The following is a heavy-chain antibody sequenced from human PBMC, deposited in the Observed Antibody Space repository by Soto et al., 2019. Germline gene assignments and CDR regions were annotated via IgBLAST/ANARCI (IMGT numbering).Heavy chain of an antibody. Sequence: GGSLRLSCAASGFTFSSYWMHWVRQAPGKGLVWVSRISSDGSSTSYADSVKGRFTISRDNAKNTLYLQMNSLRAEDTAVYYCARAATVTNDYWGQGTLVTVSS. D-gene: IGHD4-4*01. CDR3: ARAATVTNDY. V-gene: IGHV3-74*01. J-gene: IGHJ4*02. CDR1: GFTFSSYW. CDR2: ISSDGSST.